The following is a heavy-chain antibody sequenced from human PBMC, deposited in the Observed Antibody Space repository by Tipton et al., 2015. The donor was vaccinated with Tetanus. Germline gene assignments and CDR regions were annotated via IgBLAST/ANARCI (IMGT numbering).Heavy chain of an antibody. CDR1: GASINAGGYL. J-gene: IGHJ6*02. CDR2: IYHSGSA. D-gene: IGHD3-22*01. V-gene: IGHV4-30-4*08. Sequence: TLSLTCNVSGASINAGGYLWTWVRQRPGRGLEWVGYIYHSGSAYYKPSLKGRVTISVDTSKNQFSLNVSSVTAADTAVYYCARNQRWLPYYYAMDVWGRGTTVTVSS. CDR3: ARNQRWLPYYYAMDV.